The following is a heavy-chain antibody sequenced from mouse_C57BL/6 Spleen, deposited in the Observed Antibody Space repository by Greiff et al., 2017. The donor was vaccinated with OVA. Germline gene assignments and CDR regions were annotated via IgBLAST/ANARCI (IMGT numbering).Heavy chain of an antibody. V-gene: IGHV1-22*01. Sequence: VQLQQSGPELVKPGASVKMSCKASGYTFIDYNMHWVKQSHGKSLEWIGYINPNNGGTSYNQKFKGKATLTVNKSSSTAYMELRSLTSEDYAVYYCKIPRYSTARFADWGQGTLVTVSA. D-gene: IGHD2-5*01. CDR2: INPNNGGT. CDR3: KIPRYSTARFAD. CDR1: GYTFIDYN. J-gene: IGHJ3*01.